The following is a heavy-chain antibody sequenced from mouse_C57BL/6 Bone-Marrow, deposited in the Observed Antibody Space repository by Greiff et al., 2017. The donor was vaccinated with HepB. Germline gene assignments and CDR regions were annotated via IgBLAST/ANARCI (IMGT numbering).Heavy chain of an antibody. J-gene: IGHJ1*03. V-gene: IGHV1-61*01. Sequence: VKLQQPGAELVRPGSSVKLSCKASGYTFTSYWMDWVKQRPGQGLEWIGNIYPSDSETHYNQKFKDKATLTVDKSSSTAYMQLSSLTSEDSAVYYCARSGGNHWYFDVWGTGTTVTVSS. CDR2: IYPSDSET. CDR1: GYTFTSYW. D-gene: IGHD2-1*01. CDR3: ARSGGNHWYFDV.